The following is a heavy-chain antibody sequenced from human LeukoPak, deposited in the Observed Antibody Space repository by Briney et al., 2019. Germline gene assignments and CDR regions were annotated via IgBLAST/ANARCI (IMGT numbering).Heavy chain of an antibody. V-gene: IGHV1-69*06. CDR1: EGTFSSYA. D-gene: IGHD3-10*01. J-gene: IGHJ5*02. Sequence: SVKVSCKASEGTFSSYAISWVRQAPGQGLEWMGGIIPIFGTANYAQKFQGRVTITADKSTSTAYMELSSLRSEDTAVYYCARRTMVRGVRNWFDPWGQGTLVTVSS. CDR2: IIPIFGTA. CDR3: ARRTMVRGVRNWFDP.